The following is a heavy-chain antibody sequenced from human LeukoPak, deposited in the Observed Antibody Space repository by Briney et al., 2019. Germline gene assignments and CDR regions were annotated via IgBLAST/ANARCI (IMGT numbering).Heavy chain of an antibody. V-gene: IGHV3-23*01. CDR1: GFTFSNYG. Sequence: GGSLRLSCAASGFTFSNYGMSWVRQAPGKGLEWVSDISGSGGTTYYADSVKGRFTISRDNSKNTLYLQMNSLRAEDTAVYYCAFLYSSGWGDAFDIWGKGTTVTVSS. CDR3: AFLYSSGWGDAFDI. D-gene: IGHD6-19*01. J-gene: IGHJ3*02. CDR2: ISGSGGTT.